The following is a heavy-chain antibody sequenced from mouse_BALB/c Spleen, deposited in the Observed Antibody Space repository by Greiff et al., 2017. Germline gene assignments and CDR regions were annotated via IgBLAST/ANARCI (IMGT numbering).Heavy chain of an antibody. CDR3: ASIYYGNYYFDY. CDR1: GFTFSSYA. CDR2: ISSGGST. J-gene: IGHJ2*01. Sequence: EVQRVESGGGLVKPGGSLKLSCAASGFTFSSYAMSWVRQTPEKRLEWVASISSGGSTYYPDSVKGRFTISRDNARNILYLQMSSLRSEDTAMYYCASIYYGNYYFDYWGQGTTLKVSS. V-gene: IGHV5-6-5*01. D-gene: IGHD2-1*01.